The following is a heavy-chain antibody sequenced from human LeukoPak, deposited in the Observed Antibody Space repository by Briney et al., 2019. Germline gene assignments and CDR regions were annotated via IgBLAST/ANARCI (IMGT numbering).Heavy chain of an antibody. CDR2: IYHSGST. J-gene: IGHJ4*02. D-gene: IGHD5-18*01. CDR3: AREYSYAYARSESPESTFDY. Sequence: KTSETLSLTCTVSGYSITRGYYWGWIRQPPGKGLEWIGSIYHSGSTYYNPSLKSRVTISVDTSKNQFSLKLSSVTAADTAVYYCAREYSYAYARSESPESTFDYWGQGTLVTVSS. CDR1: GYSITRGYY. V-gene: IGHV4-38-2*02.